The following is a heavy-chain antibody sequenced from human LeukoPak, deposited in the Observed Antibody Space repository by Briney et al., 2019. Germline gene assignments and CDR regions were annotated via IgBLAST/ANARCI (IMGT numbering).Heavy chain of an antibody. Sequence: SETLSLTCTVSGGSISSYYWSWIRQPAGKGLEWIGRIYTSGSTNYNPSLKSRVTMSVDTPKNQFSLKLSSVTAADTAVYYCAQTNWNYGADWLDPWGQGTLVTVSS. CDR2: IYTSGST. V-gene: IGHV4-4*07. CDR3: AQTNWNYGADWLDP. D-gene: IGHD1-7*01. J-gene: IGHJ5*02. CDR1: GGSISSYY.